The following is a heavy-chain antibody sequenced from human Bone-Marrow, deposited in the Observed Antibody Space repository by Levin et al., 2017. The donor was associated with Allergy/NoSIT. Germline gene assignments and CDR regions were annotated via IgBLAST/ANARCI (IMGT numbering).Heavy chain of an antibody. CDR3: ARQGAAGFDY. J-gene: IGHJ4*02. Sequence: SETLSLTCTVSGGSISSSSYYWGWIRQPPGKGLEWIGSIYYSGSTYYNPSLKSRVTISVDTSKNQFSLKLSSVTAADTAVYYCARQGAAGFDYWGQGTLVTVSS. V-gene: IGHV4-39*01. CDR1: GGSISSSSYY. D-gene: IGHD6-13*01. CDR2: IYYSGST.